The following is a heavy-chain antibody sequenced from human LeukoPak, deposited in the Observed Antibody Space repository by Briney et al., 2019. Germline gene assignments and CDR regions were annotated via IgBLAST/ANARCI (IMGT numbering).Heavy chain of an antibody. Sequence: GASVKVSCKASGYTFSGFYMHWVRQAPGQGLEWMGWVNPNSGGTNYAQKFQGRVTMTRDTSISTAYMELSRLRSDDTAVYYCARDSFDPAALSPLNMDVWGKGTTVTVSS. J-gene: IGHJ6*03. CDR2: VNPNSGGT. D-gene: IGHD6-6*01. CDR1: GYTFSGFY. V-gene: IGHV1-2*02. CDR3: ARDSFDPAALSPLNMDV.